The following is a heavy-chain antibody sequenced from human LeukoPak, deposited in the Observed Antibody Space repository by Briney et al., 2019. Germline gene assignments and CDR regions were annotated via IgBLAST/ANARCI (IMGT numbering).Heavy chain of an antibody. CDR3: ARDGLIAYYDFWSGYYFQDY. CDR1: GFTFSSYG. Sequence: GGSLRLSCAASGFTFSSYGMHWVRQAPGKGLEWVAVIWYDGSNKYYADSVKGRFTISRDNSKNTLYLQMNSLRAEDTAVYYCARDGLIAYYDFWSGYYFQDYWGQGTLVTVSS. D-gene: IGHD3-3*01. V-gene: IGHV3-33*01. J-gene: IGHJ4*02. CDR2: IWYDGSNK.